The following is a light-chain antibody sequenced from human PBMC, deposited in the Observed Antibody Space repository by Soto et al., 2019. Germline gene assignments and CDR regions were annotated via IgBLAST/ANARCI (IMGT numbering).Light chain of an antibody. Sequence: QSVLTQPPSASGTPGQRVTISCSGSTSNIGSNYVYWYQQLPGTVPKLLIYRNNQRPSGVPDRFSGAKSGTSASLAISGLRTEDEADYSCATWDDSLSGYIFGTGTKVTVL. J-gene: IGLJ1*01. CDR3: ATWDDSLSGYI. CDR1: TSNIGSNY. CDR2: RNN. V-gene: IGLV1-47*01.